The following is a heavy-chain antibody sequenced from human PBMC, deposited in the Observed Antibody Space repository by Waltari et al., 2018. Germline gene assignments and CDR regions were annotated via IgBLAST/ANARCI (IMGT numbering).Heavy chain of an antibody. D-gene: IGHD3-3*01. V-gene: IGHV1-46*01. CDR3: AKGRVPYYDFWSGPSPGMDV. CDR2: INPSGGST. J-gene: IGHJ6*02. Sequence: QVQLVQSGAEVKKPGASVKVSCKASGYTFTSYYMHWVRQAPGQGLEWMGIINPSGGSTSYAQKFQGRVTMTRDTSTSTVYMELSSLRSEDTAVYYCAKGRVPYYDFWSGPSPGMDVWGQGTTVTVSS. CDR1: GYTFTSYY.